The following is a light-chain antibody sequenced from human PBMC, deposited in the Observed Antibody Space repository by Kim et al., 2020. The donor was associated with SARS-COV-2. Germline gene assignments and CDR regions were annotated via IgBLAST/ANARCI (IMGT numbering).Light chain of an antibody. J-gene: IGLJ2*01. CDR2: SGN. Sequence: GWWCTSSSPRPRRDVGGYYLVFWYQQHPGKAPKLMIYSGNNRPSGIADRFSGSKSGNAASLTISGLQAEDGAYYYCSSCTSSSTVVFGGGTQLTVL. CDR3: SSCTSSSTVV. V-gene: IGLV2-14*03. CDR1: RRDVGGYYL.